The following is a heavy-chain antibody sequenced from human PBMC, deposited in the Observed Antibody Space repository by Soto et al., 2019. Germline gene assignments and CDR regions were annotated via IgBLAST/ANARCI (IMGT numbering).Heavy chain of an antibody. CDR1: GFSLSTSGMC. CDR2: IDWDDDK. CDR3: ARMISPGYSSRWLRSHNWFDP. D-gene: IGHD6-13*01. V-gene: IGHV2-70*01. Sequence: SGPTLVNPTQTLTLTCTFSGFSLSTSGMCVSWIRQPPGKALGWLALIDWDDDKYYSTSLKTRLTISKDTSKNQVVLTMTNMDPVDTATYYCARMISPGYSSRWLRSHNWFDPWGQGTLVTVSS. J-gene: IGHJ5*02.